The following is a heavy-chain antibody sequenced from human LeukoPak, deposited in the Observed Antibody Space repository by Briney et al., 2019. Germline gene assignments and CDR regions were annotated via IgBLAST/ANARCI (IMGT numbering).Heavy chain of an antibody. CDR1: GFTFDDYA. CDR3: AKDLNGWVITGFDY. V-gene: IGHV3-9*01. Sequence: GGSLRLSCAASGFTFDDYAMHWVRQAPGKGLEWDSGISWNSGSIGYADSVKGRFTISRDNAKNSLYLQMNSLRAEDTALYYCAKDLNGWVITGFDYWGQGTLVTVSS. J-gene: IGHJ4*02. CDR2: ISWNSGSI. D-gene: IGHD1-14*01.